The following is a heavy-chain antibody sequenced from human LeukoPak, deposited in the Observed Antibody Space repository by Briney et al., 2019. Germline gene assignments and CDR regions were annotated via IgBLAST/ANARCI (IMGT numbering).Heavy chain of an antibody. V-gene: IGHV3-15*01. D-gene: IGHD4-17*01. CDR3: TTYTVTSFYWYFDL. CDR2: IKSKTDGGTT. J-gene: IGHJ2*01. Sequence: GGSLRLSCVASGFAFSKAWMSWVRQAPGKELEWVGRIKSKTDGGTTDYAAPVKGRFTISRDDLRNTLYLQMNSLKNEDTAVYYCTTYTVTSFYWYFDLWGRGTLVTVSS. CDR1: GFAFSKAW.